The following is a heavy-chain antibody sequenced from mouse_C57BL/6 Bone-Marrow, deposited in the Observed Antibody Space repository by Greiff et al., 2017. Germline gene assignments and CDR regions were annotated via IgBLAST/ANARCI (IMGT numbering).Heavy chain of an antibody. CDR2: LYPRSGNT. Sequence: VKLMASGAELARPGASVKLSCKASGYTFTSYGISWVKQRTGQGLEWIGELYPRSGNTYYNEKFKGKATLTADKSSSTAYMELRSLTTEDSAVYFCARSLPYGFYWYFDVWDTGTTVTGSS. CDR3: ARSLPYGFYWYFDV. D-gene: IGHD2-2*01. CDR1: GYTFTSYG. V-gene: IGHV1-81*01. J-gene: IGHJ1*03.